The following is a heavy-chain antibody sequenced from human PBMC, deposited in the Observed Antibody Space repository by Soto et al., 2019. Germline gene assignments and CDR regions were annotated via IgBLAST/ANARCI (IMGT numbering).Heavy chain of an antibody. CDR2: IYSGGST. V-gene: IGHV3-53*04. D-gene: IGHD3-22*01. CDR3: AGGGYDSSGYYAFDN. Sequence: GGSLRLSCAASGFTVSSNYMSWVRQAPGKGLEWVSVIYSGGSTYYANSVKGRFTISRHNSKNTLYLQMNSLRAGDTSVYYCAGGGYDSSGYYAFDNWGQGAMVTV. J-gene: IGHJ3*02. CDR1: GFTVSSNY.